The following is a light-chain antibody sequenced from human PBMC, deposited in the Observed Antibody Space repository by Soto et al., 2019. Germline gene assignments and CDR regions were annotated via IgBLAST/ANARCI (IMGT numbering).Light chain of an antibody. J-gene: IGKJ1*01. Sequence: DIHMTQSPSSLSASVGDTVIITCRASQNIDMYLNWYQQKPGKAPRVLISGASNLQSGVPSRFSGSGSGTDFTLTISSLQSEDFASYFCQHTFNSPPWTFGQGTKVDIK. CDR2: GAS. CDR3: QHTFNSPPWT. CDR1: QNIDMY. V-gene: IGKV1-39*01.